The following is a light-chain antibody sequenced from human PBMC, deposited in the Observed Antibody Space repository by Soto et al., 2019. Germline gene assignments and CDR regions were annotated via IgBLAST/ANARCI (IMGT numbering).Light chain of an antibody. CDR2: DSS. J-gene: IGKJ1*01. Sequence: EIAMTQSPATLSVSPGERATLSCRASESVGSGLAWYQQNPGQSPRLLISDSSTRAPGIPARFSGSRSGTEFTLTISSLNPDDFATYYCQQYNTFWTFGQGTKVDIK. V-gene: IGKV3D-15*01. CDR3: QQYNTFWT. CDR1: ESVGSG.